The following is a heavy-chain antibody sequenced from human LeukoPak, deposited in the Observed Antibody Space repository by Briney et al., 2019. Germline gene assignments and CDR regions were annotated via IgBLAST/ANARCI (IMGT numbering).Heavy chain of an antibody. J-gene: IGHJ4*02. D-gene: IGHD3-22*01. V-gene: IGHV3-30*18. CDR1: GFTFSSYG. Sequence: GGPLRLSCAASGFTFSSYGMHWVRQAPGKGLEWVAVISYDGSNKYYADSVKGRFTISRDNSKNTLYLQMNSLRAEDTAVYYCAKDYYDSSGYPDYWGQGTLVTVSS. CDR2: ISYDGSNK. CDR3: AKDYYDSSGYPDY.